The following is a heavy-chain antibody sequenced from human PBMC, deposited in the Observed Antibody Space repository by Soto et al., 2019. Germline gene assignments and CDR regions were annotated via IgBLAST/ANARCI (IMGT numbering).Heavy chain of an antibody. V-gene: IGHV3-23*01. CDR1: GFTFSSYA. CDR2: ISGSGGST. D-gene: IGHD2-21*01. CDR3: AKAIAVVTSPFYFDY. Sequence: PGGSLRLSCAASGFTFSSYAMSWVRQAPGKGLEWVSAISGSGGSTYYADSVKGRFTISRDNSKNTLYLQMNSLRAEDTAVYYCAKAIAVVTSPFYFDYWGQGPLVTVSS. J-gene: IGHJ4*02.